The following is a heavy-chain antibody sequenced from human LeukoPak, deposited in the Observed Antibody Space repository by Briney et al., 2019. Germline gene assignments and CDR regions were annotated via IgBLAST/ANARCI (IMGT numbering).Heavy chain of an antibody. CDR1: GYTFTSYV. CDR2: INNNTGNP. V-gene: IGHV7-4-1*02. Sequence: GASVKVSCKASGYTFTSYVMNWVRQAPGRGGEWMGWINNNTGNPTYAQGSTGRFVFSLGTSVSTAYLQNSRLKAQDTAVYYCARDWYSSGWYGNQPGYWGQGTRITVTA. CDR3: ARDWYSSGWYGNQPGY. D-gene: IGHD6-19*01. J-gene: IGHJ4*02.